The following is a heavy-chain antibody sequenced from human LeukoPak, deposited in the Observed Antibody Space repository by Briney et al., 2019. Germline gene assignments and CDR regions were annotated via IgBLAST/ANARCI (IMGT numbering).Heavy chain of an antibody. CDR2: IYYSGST. CDR1: GGSISSGGYY. J-gene: IGHJ4*02. V-gene: IGHV4-31*03. D-gene: IGHD3-22*01. Sequence: SETLSLTCTVSGGSISSGGYYWSWIRQHPGKGLEWIGYIYYSGSTYYNPSLKSRVTISVDTSKNQFSLKLSSVTAADTAVYYCAREISLDYYDSSGYYRIFDYWGQGTLVTVSS. CDR3: AREISLDYYDSSGYYRIFDY.